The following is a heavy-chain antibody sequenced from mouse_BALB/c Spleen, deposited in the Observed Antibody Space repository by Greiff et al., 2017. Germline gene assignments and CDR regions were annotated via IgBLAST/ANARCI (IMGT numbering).Heavy chain of an antibody. V-gene: IGHV1-69*02. Sequence: VQLQQSGAELVKPGAPVKLSCKASGYTFTSYWMNWVKQRPGRGLEWIGRIDPSDSETHYNQKFKDKATLTVDKSSSTAYIQLSSLTSEDSAVYYCARRGPIYYYGSSSYAMDYWGQGTSVTVSS. D-gene: IGHD1-1*01. CDR3: ARRGPIYYYGSSSYAMDY. CDR2: IDPSDSET. J-gene: IGHJ4*01. CDR1: GYTFTSYW.